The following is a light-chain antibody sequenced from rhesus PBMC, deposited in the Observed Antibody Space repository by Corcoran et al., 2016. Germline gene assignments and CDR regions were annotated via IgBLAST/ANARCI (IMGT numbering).Light chain of an antibody. CDR1: QRVSSY. V-gene: IGKV3-10*01. CDR3: YQHSSGYS. CDR2: GAS. Sequence: QVILTQSPATLSLSPGERATLSCRASQRVSSYLAWYQQKPGTAPRLLSDGASSRATGIPDRSSGSGSVTDFTLTISSLEPEDVGVYHCYQHSSGYSFGQGTKVEIK. J-gene: IGKJ2*01.